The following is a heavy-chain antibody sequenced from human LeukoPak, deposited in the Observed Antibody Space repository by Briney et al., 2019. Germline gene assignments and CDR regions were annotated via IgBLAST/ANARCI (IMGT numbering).Heavy chain of an antibody. CDR1: GYSISSGYY. CDR2: SYHSGST. D-gene: IGHD5-18*01. CDR3: ARDEYSYGSRTHPYFFDY. Sequence: SETLSLTCTVSGYSISSGYYWGWIRQPPGKGLEGIGSSYHSGSTYYNPSLKSRVTMSVDTSKNQFSLKLSSVTAADTALYYCARDEYSYGSRTHPYFFDYWGQGTLVTVS. J-gene: IGHJ4*02. V-gene: IGHV4-38-2*02.